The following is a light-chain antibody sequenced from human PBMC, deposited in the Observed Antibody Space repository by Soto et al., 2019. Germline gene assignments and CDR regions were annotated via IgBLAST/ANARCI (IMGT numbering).Light chain of an antibody. CDR2: GAS. CDR1: QSVSSSY. V-gene: IGKV3-20*01. J-gene: IGKJ1*01. Sequence: EIVLNQSPGTLSLSPGERATLSCRASQSVSSSYLAWYQQKPGPAPRLLIYGASSRATGIPDRCRGSGSGTDFTLTISRLDPEVFAVYYYQQDSISPGTFGQGTKVDI. CDR3: QQDSISPGT.